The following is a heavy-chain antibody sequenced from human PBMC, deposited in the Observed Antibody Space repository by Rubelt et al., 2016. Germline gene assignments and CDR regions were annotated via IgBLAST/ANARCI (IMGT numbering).Heavy chain of an antibody. J-gene: IGHJ6*02. CDR1: GFTFSSYA. D-gene: IGHD3-3*01. CDR2: ISYDGSNK. CDR3: ARGTRGYDFWSGYYYYYGMDV. V-gene: IGHV3-30*04. Sequence: QVQLVESGGGVVQPGRSLRLSCAASGFTFSSYAMHWVRQAPGKGLEWVAVISYDGSNKYYADSVKGRLHSAGDKSKKTRYLQMNSLRAEDKAGYYCARGTRGYDFWSGYYYYYGMDVWGQGTTVTVSS.